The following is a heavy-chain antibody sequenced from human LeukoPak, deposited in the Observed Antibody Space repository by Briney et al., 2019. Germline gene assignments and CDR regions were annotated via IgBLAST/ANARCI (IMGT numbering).Heavy chain of an antibody. Sequence: PGRSLRLSCAASGFAFSSYGMHWVRQAPGKGLDWVAVISYDGSNNYYEDSVKGRFTISRDNSKNTLYLRMNSLRDEDTAVYYCAKYSSSSNYYYGMDVWGQGTTVTVSS. V-gene: IGHV3-30*18. CDR1: GFAFSSYG. CDR3: AKYSSSSNYYYGMDV. CDR2: ISYDGSNN. J-gene: IGHJ6*02. D-gene: IGHD6-6*01.